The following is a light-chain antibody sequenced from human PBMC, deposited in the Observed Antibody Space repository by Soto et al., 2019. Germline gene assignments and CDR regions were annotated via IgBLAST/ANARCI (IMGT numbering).Light chain of an antibody. CDR2: AAS. Sequence: DCQMTQSPSSLSASVGDRVTITCRANQGISNYLAWYQQRPGKVPQVLIYAASTLQSGVPSRFSGRGSGSEFTLTINGLQPEDVGTYYCQRYNGAPYTFGQGTKVEIK. CDR3: QRYNGAPYT. CDR1: QGISNY. V-gene: IGKV1-27*01. J-gene: IGKJ2*01.